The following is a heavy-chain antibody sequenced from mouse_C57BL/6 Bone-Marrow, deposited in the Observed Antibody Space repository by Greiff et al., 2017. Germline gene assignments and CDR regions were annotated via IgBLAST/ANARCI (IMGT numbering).Heavy chain of an antibody. CDR3: ASLYYYGSTLFDY. CDR2: IDPSDSYT. V-gene: IGHV1-69*01. Sequence: QVQLQQPGAELVMPGASVKLSCKASGYTFTSYWMHWVKQRPGQGLEWIGEIDPSDSYTNYNQKLKGKSTLTVDKSSRTAYMHLSSLTSEDSAVSYCASLYYYGSTLFDYWGQGTTLTVSS. CDR1: GYTFTSYW. D-gene: IGHD1-1*01. J-gene: IGHJ2*01.